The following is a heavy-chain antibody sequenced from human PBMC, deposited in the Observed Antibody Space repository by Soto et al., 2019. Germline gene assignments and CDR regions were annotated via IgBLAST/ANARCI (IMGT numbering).Heavy chain of an antibody. CDR2: IHYSGST. D-gene: IGHD2-15*01. CDR3: ARDMVSSVVVGSWFDP. CDR1: GGSVTSGNHY. Sequence: QVQLQESGPGLVKPSETLSLTCSVSGGSVTSGNHYWSWIRQSPGKGLEWIVYIHYSGSTNHNPSLKSRVTISVDRSKNQFSLKLSSVTAVDTAVYYCARDMVSSVVVGSWFDPWGQGTLVTVSA. V-gene: IGHV4-61*01. J-gene: IGHJ5*02.